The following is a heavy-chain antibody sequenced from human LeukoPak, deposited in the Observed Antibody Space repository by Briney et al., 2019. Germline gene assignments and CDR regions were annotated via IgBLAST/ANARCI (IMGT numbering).Heavy chain of an antibody. D-gene: IGHD3-22*01. CDR1: GFTFSSYG. J-gene: IGHJ2*01. CDR3: ARGALGYNYGITYWYFDL. Sequence: GGSLRLSCAASGFTFSSYGMHWVRQAPGKGLEWVAVISYDGSNKYYADSVKGRFTISRDNAKNSLYLQMNSLRAEDTAVYYCARGALGYNYGITYWYFDLWGRGTLVTVSS. V-gene: IGHV3-30*03. CDR2: ISYDGSNK.